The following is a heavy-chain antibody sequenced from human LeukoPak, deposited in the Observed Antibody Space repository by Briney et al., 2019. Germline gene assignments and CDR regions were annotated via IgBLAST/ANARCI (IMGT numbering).Heavy chain of an antibody. CDR2: ITYSSTYI. CDR1: GFTFSNYN. CDR3: ARDPYSGGYGSYYYYYMDV. Sequence: GGSLGLSCAASGFTFSNYNMNWVRQAPGKVLEWVSSITYSSTYINYADSVKGRFTISRDNAKNSVYLEMNSLRAEDTAVYYCARDPYSGGYGSYYYYYMDVWGKGTTVTISS. J-gene: IGHJ6*03. D-gene: IGHD1-26*01. V-gene: IGHV3-21*01.